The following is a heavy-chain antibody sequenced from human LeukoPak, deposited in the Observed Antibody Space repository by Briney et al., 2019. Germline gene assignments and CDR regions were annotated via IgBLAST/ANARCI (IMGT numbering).Heavy chain of an antibody. V-gene: IGHV3-48*04. CDR2: ITYSGTTI. CDR3: ARGTAAGGSDAFDI. CDR1: GFTFSSYW. J-gene: IGHJ3*02. Sequence: GGSLRLSCAASGFTFSSYWMSWVRQSPGKGLEWVSYITYSGTTIYYADSVKGRFTISRDNAKSSLYLQMNSLRAEDTAVYYCARGTAAGGSDAFDIWGQGTMVTVSS. D-gene: IGHD2-21*02.